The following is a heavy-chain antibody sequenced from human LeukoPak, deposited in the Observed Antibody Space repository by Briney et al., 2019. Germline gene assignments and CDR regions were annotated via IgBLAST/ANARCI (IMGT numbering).Heavy chain of an antibody. D-gene: IGHD3-10*01. J-gene: IGHJ4*02. CDR1: GGSFSGYY. V-gene: IGHV4-34*01. CDR3: ARDYYGSGSLDY. CDR2: INHSGST. Sequence: SETLSLTCAVYGGSFSGYYWSWIRQPPGKGLEWIGEINHSGSTNYSPSLKSRVTISVDTSKNQFSLKLSSVTAADTAVYYCARDYYGSGSLDYWGQGTLVTVSS.